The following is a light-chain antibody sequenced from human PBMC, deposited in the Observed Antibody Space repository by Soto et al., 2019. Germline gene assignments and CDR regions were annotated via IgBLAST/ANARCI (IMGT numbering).Light chain of an antibody. CDR1: QSVSSY. J-gene: IGKJ4*01. CDR3: QRRTNWPLT. V-gene: IGKV3-11*01. CDR2: EAS. Sequence: EIVLTQSPATLSLSPGERATLSCRASQSVSSYLAWYQQKPGQAPRLLMYEASNRATGIPARFSGGGSGTDFTLTISSLEPEDFAVYYCQRRTNWPLTFGGGTKVDIK.